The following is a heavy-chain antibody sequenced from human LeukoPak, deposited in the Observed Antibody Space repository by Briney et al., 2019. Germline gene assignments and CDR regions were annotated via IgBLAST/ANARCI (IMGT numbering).Heavy chain of an antibody. CDR2: ISTGGGT. J-gene: IGHJ4*02. CDR3: VKGDSLTKGSVDY. CDR1: GFIFSRYS. D-gene: IGHD1-26*01. Sequence: PGGSLRLSCSASGFIFSRYSMHCVRQAPGKGLEYVSGISTGGGTYYADSVKGRFTVSRDNSKNTLYLQMSSLRTEDTAVYYCVKGDSLTKGSVDYWGQGTLVTVSS. V-gene: IGHV3-64D*06.